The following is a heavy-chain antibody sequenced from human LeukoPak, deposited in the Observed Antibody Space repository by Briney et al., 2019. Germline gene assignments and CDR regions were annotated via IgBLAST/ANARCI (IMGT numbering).Heavy chain of an antibody. CDR2: IYYSGST. Sequence: SETLSLTCTVSGGSVNSGDYYWSWIRQPPGKGLEWIGYIYYSGSTNYNPSLKSRVTISVDTSKNQFSLKLSSVTAADTAVYYCALGGIAVAGPYMEDYWGQGTLVTVSS. V-gene: IGHV4-61*08. J-gene: IGHJ4*02. CDR1: GGSVNSGDYY. CDR3: ALGGIAVAGPYMEDY. D-gene: IGHD6-19*01.